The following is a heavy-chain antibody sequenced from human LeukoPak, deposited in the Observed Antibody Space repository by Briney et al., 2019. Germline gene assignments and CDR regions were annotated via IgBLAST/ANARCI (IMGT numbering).Heavy chain of an antibody. D-gene: IGHD1-26*01. CDR2: IYYTGST. CDR1: GGSISSYD. CDR3: ARVGVWEPKLHGVTFDY. Sequence: SETLSLTCTASGGSISSYDWSWIRQPPGKGLEWIGYIYYTGSTNYNPSLKSRVTMSADTSKNQFSLKLSSVTAADTAVYFCARVGVWEPKLHGVTFDYLGQGTLVTVS. J-gene: IGHJ4*02. V-gene: IGHV4-59*01.